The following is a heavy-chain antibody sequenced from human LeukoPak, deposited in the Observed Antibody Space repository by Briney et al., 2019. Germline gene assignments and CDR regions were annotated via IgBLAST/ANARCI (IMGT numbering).Heavy chain of an antibody. CDR2: INQDGSEK. CDR3: AKYRSRGFDY. Sequence: GGSLRLSCVASGFTFSSYWLSWVRQAPGKGVEWVANINQDGSEKYYLDSVKGRFTISRDNAKNSLYLQMNSLRAEDTAVYYCAKYRSRGFDYWGQGTLVTVSS. CDR1: GFTFSSYW. V-gene: IGHV3-7*01. D-gene: IGHD3-10*01. J-gene: IGHJ4*02.